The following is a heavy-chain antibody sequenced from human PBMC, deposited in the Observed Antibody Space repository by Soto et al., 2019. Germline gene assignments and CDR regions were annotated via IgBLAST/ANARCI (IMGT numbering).Heavy chain of an antibody. Sequence: GGSLRLSCAASGFTFSSYAMHWVRQAPGKGLEWVAVISYDGRIKYYADSVKGRFTITRDNSKNTLYMQMNSLRAEDTAVCYCAGEHYDYVWGSCPTVGKFDYWGQGTLVTVSS. CDR2: ISYDGRIK. J-gene: IGHJ4*02. CDR1: GFTFSSYA. CDR3: AGEHYDYVWGSCPTVGKFDY. V-gene: IGHV3-30*04. D-gene: IGHD3-16*01.